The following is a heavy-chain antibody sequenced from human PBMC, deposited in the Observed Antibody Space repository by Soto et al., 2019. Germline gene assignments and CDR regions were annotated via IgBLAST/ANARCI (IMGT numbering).Heavy chain of an antibody. J-gene: IGHJ4*02. CDR1: GGSISGSTYY. CDR3: ARLRGITGYSRAWYNFDY. Sequence: SETLSLTCTVSGGSISGSTYYWVWIRQPPGRGLEWIGNIYYSGSTYYNPSLKSRVTISVDTSKNQFSLKLSSVTAADTAVYYCARLRGITGYSRAWYNFDYWGQGTLVTVSS. CDR2: IYYSGST. D-gene: IGHD6-19*01. V-gene: IGHV4-39*01.